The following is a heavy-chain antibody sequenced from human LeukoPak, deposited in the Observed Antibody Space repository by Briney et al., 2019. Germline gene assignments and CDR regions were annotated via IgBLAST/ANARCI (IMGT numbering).Heavy chain of an antibody. CDR1: GFTFDDYA. CDR3: AKDSGYDFWSGYSPDFDY. Sequence: PGGSLRLSCAASGFTFDDYAMHWVRQAPGKGLEWVSLISGDGGSTYYADSVKGRFTISRDNSKNSLYLQMNSLSTEDTALYYCAKDSGYDFWSGYSPDFDYWGQGTLVTVSS. J-gene: IGHJ4*02. V-gene: IGHV3-43*02. D-gene: IGHD3-3*01. CDR2: ISGDGGST.